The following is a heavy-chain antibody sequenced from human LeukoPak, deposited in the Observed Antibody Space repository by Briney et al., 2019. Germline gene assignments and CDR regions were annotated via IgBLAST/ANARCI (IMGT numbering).Heavy chain of an antibody. Sequence: GGSLRLPCVASGFIFSSYSVHWVRQAPGKGLEWVAVVPSDGSKKFYADSVKGRFSISRDNSKNTLYLQMNSLRTEDTAVYYCARDRAYSGNDATYFDCWGQGTLVTVSS. V-gene: IGHV3-30-3*01. CDR1: GFIFSSYS. D-gene: IGHD5-12*01. CDR2: VPSDGSKK. J-gene: IGHJ4*02. CDR3: ARDRAYSGNDATYFDC.